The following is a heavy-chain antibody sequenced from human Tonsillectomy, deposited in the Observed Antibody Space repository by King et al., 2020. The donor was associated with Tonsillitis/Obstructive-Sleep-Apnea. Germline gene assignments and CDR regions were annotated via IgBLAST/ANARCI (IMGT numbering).Heavy chain of an antibody. J-gene: IGHJ4*02. CDR3: ASYSQPYTFDY. D-gene: IGHD3-16*01. Sequence: QLQESGPGLVRPSGTLSLTCAVSGGSISSGNWWSWVRQPPGKGLEWIGEISHSGSTNYNPSLKIRVTMSVDKSKNQFSLKLSSVTAADTAMYYRASYSQPYTFDYWGQGTLVTVSS. V-gene: IGHV4-4*02. CDR1: GGSISSGNW. CDR2: ISHSGST.